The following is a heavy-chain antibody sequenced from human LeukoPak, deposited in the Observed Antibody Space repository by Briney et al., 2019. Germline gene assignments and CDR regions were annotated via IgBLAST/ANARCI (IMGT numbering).Heavy chain of an antibody. CDR2: ISSSSSYI. CDR1: GFTFSSYS. J-gene: IGHJ3*02. CDR3: ARLGEPGDYDILPGPGDAFDI. V-gene: IGHV3-21*01. D-gene: IGHD3-9*01. Sequence: GGSLRLSCAASGFTFSSYSMNWVRQAPGKGLEWVSSISSSSSYIYYADSVKGRFTISRDNAKNSLYLQMNSLRAEDTAVYYCARLGEPGDYDILPGPGDAFDIWGQGTMVTVSS.